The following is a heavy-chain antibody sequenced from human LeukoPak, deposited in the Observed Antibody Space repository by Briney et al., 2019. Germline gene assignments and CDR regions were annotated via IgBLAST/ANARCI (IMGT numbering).Heavy chain of an antibody. D-gene: IGHD5-12*01. CDR2: TFYRSKWSN. V-gene: IGHV6-1*01. Sequence: SQTLSLTCVISGDSVSSNTATWNWIRQSPSRSLEWLGRTFYRSKWSNDFSPSLKRRMSINPDTSKNQFSLHLKYVTPEDTAVYYCARGKYTSGSPFDYRGQGTLVTVSS. CDR3: ARGKYTSGSPFDY. CDR1: GDSVSSNTAT. J-gene: IGHJ4*02.